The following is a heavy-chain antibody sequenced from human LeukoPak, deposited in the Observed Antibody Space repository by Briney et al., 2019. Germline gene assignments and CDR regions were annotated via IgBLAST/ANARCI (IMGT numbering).Heavy chain of an antibody. D-gene: IGHD6-13*01. CDR3: ARVGYTGTWYSSPPFDY. Sequence: GRSLRLSCAASGFTFSSYSMNWVRQAPGKGLEWVTSISSSSSYIYYADSVKGRFTISRDNAKNSLYLQMNSLRVEDTAVYYCARVGYTGTWYSSPPFDYWGQGTLVTVSS. CDR2: ISSSSSYI. V-gene: IGHV3-21*01. CDR1: GFTFSSYS. J-gene: IGHJ4*02.